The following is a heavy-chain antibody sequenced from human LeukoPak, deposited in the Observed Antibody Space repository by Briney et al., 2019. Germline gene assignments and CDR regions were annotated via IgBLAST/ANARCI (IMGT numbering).Heavy chain of an antibody. CDR1: GFTFSSYG. Sequence: GRSLRLSCAASGFTFSSYGMHWVRQAPGKGLEWVAVISYDGSNKYYADSVKGRFTISRDNSKNTLYLQMNSLRAEDTAVYYCAKDSGYSSGLDYWDQGTLVTVSS. V-gene: IGHV3-30*18. CDR3: AKDSGYSSGLDY. CDR2: ISYDGSNK. J-gene: IGHJ4*02. D-gene: IGHD6-19*01.